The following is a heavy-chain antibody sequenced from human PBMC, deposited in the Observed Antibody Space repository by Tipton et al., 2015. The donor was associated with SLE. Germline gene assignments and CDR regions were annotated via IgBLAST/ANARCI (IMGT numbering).Heavy chain of an antibody. CDR1: GFAFKNFA. CDR2: ITTNGGDS. CDR3: AKHAGWEYFDS. V-gene: IGHV3-23*01. D-gene: IGHD1-26*01. J-gene: IGHJ4*02. Sequence: SLRLSCAASGFAFKNFAMSWVRQAPGKGPEWVATITTNGGDSNYADSVKGRFTISRDNSKDTLYLQMKSLRAEDTAVYYCAKHAGWEYFDSWGQGTLVTVSS.